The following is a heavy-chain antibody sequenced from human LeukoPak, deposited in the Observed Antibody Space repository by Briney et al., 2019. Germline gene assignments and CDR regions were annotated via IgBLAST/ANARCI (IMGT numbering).Heavy chain of an antibody. J-gene: IGHJ4*02. V-gene: IGHV3-7*01. CDR1: GFTFSGYW. CDR3: ARDKIVGPTTLDY. Sequence: GGSLRLSCAASGFTFSGYWMSRVRQTPEKGLEWVANIKQDGYEKYYVDSVKGRFTISRDNAKNSLYLQMNSLRADDTAVYYCARDKIVGPTTLDYWGQGTLVTVSS. CDR2: IKQDGYEK. D-gene: IGHD1-26*01.